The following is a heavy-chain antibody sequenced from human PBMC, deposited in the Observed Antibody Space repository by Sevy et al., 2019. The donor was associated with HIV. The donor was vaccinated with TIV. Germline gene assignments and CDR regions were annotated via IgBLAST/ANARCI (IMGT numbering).Heavy chain of an antibody. J-gene: IGHJ4*02. CDR3: AQDFTRGPPYYFDY. D-gene: IGHD3-10*01. CDR1: GFTFSSYA. CDR2: ISGSGGST. Sequence: GGSLRLSCAASGFTFSSYAMSWVRQAPGKGLEWVSAISGSGGSTYYADSVKGRFTISRDNSKNTLYLQMNSLRAEDTVVYYCAQDFTRGPPYYFDYGGQGTLVTVSS. V-gene: IGHV3-23*01.